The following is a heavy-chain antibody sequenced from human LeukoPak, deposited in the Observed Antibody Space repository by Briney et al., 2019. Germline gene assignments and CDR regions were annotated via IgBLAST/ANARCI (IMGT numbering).Heavy chain of an antibody. CDR2: INHSGST. D-gene: IGHD3-10*01. J-gene: IGHJ5*02. V-gene: IGHV4-34*01. CDR1: GGSFSGYY. CDR3: ARVGVIGWFDP. Sequence: SETLSLTCAVYGGSFSGYYWSWIGQPPGKGLEWIGEINHSGSTNYNPSLKSRVTISVDTSKNQFSLKLSSVTAADTAVYYCARVGVIGWFDPWGQGTLVTVSS.